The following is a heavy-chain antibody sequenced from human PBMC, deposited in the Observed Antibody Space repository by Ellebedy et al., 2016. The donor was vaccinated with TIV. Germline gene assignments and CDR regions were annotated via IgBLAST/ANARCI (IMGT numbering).Heavy chain of an antibody. V-gene: IGHV3-48*04. CDR2: ITSTRSTI. Sequence: GESLKISCAASGFPFSSYSMNWVRQAPGKGLEWVSYITSTRSTIYYTDSVKGRFTISRDNAKNSLYLQMNTLRAEDTAVYYCVSLVSLGHWGQGTLVTVSS. CDR1: GFPFSSYS. CDR3: VSLVSLGH. J-gene: IGHJ4*02. D-gene: IGHD3-16*01.